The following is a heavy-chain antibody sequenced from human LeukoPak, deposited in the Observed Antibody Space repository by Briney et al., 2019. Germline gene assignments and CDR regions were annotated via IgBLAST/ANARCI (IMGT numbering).Heavy chain of an antibody. CDR3: AKFASFHDIVVVVAAEIDY. CDR1: GFTFSSYA. Sequence: GGSLRLSCAASGFTFSSYAMSWVRQAPGKGLEWVSAISGSGGSTYYADSVKGRFTISRDNSKNTLYLQMNSLRAEDTAVYYCAKFASFHDIVVVVAAEIDYWGQGTLVTVSS. D-gene: IGHD2-15*01. V-gene: IGHV3-23*01. J-gene: IGHJ4*02. CDR2: ISGSGGST.